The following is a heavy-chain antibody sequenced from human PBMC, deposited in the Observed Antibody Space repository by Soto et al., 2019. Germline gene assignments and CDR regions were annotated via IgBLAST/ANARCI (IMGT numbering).Heavy chain of an antibody. Sequence: ASETLSLTCTVSGGSISGYYWSWIRQTPGKGLEWIGYIYSSGSTNYNPSLKSRVTISLDTSKNQFSLNLSSVTAAGTAVYYCARDNGGYYMDVWGQGTTVTVSS. CDR1: GGSISGYY. CDR2: IYSSGST. V-gene: IGHV4-59*01. D-gene: IGHD2-8*01. J-gene: IGHJ6*03. CDR3: ARDNGGYYMDV.